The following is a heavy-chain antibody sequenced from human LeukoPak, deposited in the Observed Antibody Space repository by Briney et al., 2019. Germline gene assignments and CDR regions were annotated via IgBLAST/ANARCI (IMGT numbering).Heavy chain of an antibody. CDR3: ARRPDGFDI. CDR2: INHSGST. V-gene: IGHV4-34*01. CDR1: GGSFSGYY. J-gene: IGHJ3*02. Sequence: SETLSLTCVVYGGSFSGYYWSWIRQPPGKGLEWIGEINHSGSTNYNPSLKSRVTISVDTSKNQFSLKLSSVTAADTAVYYCARRPDGFDIWGQGTMVTVSS.